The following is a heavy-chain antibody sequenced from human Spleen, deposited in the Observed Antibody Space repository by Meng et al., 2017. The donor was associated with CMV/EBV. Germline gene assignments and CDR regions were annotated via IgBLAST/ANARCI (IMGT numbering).Heavy chain of an antibody. V-gene: IGHV3-53*01. CDR1: GFTFSRYA. Sequence: GGSLRLSCAASGFTFSRYAMSWVRQAPGKGLEWVSVLYSGGSTLYADSVKGRFTISRDNSKNTLHLQMNSLRTEDTAVYYCARMGSEYSSSSGLDYWGQGTLVTVSS. CDR3: ARMGSEYSSSSGLDY. CDR2: LYSGGST. D-gene: IGHD6-6*01. J-gene: IGHJ4*02.